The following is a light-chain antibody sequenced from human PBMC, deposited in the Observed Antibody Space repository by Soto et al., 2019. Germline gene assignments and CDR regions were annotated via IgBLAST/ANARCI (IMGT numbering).Light chain of an antibody. CDR2: DVT. CDR1: SSDVGGYDF. V-gene: IGLV2-8*01. J-gene: IGLJ1*01. CDR3: SSYAGTHVV. Sequence: QPALTQPLSASGSPGQSVAISCTGTSSDVGGYDFVSWYQQHPGKAPKLMIYDVTKRPSGVPDRFSGSKSGNTASLTVSGLQGEDEADYYCSSYAGTHVVFGTGTKVTVL.